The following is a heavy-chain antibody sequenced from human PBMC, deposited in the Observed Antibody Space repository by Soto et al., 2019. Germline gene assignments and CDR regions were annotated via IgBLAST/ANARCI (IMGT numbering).Heavy chain of an antibody. Sequence: PGESLKISCKGSGYSFSNYWIAWVRQMRGKGLEYMGIIYPSDSQTRYSPSFQGQVTISADKSISTAYLQWTSLKASDTAIYYCARHGFYGDYSSNYFDPWGQGTLVTVSS. D-gene: IGHD4-17*01. J-gene: IGHJ5*02. CDR1: GYSFSNYW. CDR2: IYPSDSQT. CDR3: ARHGFYGDYSSNYFDP. V-gene: IGHV5-51*01.